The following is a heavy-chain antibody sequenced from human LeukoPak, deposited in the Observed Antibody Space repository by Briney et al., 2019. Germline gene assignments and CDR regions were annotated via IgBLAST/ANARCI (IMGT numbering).Heavy chain of an antibody. V-gene: IGHV4-34*01. J-gene: IGHJ4*02. CDR3: ARRSGYSYVDY. Sequence: PSETLSLTCAVYGGSFSGYYWSWIRQPPGKGLEWIGEINHSGSTNYNPSLKSRVTISVDTSKNQFSLKLSSVTAADTAVYYCARRSGYSYVDYWDQGTLVTVSS. CDR1: GGSFSGYY. D-gene: IGHD5-18*01. CDR2: INHSGST.